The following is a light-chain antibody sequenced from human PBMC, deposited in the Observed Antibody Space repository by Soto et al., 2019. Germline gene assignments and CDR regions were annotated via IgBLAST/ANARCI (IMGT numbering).Light chain of an antibody. CDR1: SSGVGSYNL. J-gene: IGLJ2*01. V-gene: IGLV2-23*01. CDR3: SSYAGAVV. Sequence: QSALTQPASVSGSPGQSITISCTGTSSGVGSYNLVSWYQHHPGKAPKLMIYEGSNRPSGVSNRFSGSKSGNTASLTISGLQAEDEADYYCSSYAGAVVFGGGTKVTVL. CDR2: EGS.